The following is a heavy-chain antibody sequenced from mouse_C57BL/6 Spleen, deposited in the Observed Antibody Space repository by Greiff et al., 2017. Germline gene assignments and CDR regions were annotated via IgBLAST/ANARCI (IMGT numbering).Heavy chain of an antibody. CDR1: GFTFSSYG. J-gene: IGHJ1*03. Sequence: EVMLVESGGGLVKPGGSLKLSCAASGFTFSSYGMSWVRQTPDKRLEWVATISSGGSYTYYPDSVKGRFTISRDNAKNTLYLQMSSLKSEDTAMYYCARQNFPYFDVWGTGTTVTVSS. CDR3: ARQNFPYFDV. CDR2: ISSGGSYT. V-gene: IGHV5-6*03.